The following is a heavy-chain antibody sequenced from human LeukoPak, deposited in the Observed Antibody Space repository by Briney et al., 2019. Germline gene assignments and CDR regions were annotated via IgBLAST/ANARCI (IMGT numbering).Heavy chain of an antibody. CDR2: ISASGDNT. CDR3: AKAPGIAAAGTEMFDP. CDR1: GFTFSSSG. V-gene: IGHV3-23*01. Sequence: GGSLRLSCAASGFTFSSSGMSWVRQAPGKGLEWVSTISASGDNTYYADSVKGRFTISRDNSKNTLYLQMNSLRAEDTAVYYCAKAPGIAAAGTEMFDPWGQGTLVTVSS. J-gene: IGHJ5*02. D-gene: IGHD6-13*01.